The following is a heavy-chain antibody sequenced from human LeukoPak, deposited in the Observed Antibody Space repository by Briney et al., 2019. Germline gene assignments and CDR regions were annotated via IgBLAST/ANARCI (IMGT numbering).Heavy chain of an antibody. CDR1: GFTFSSYG. Sequence: GGSLRLSCAASGFTFSSYGMHWVRQAPGKGLEWVAVISYDGSNKYYADSVKGRFTISRDNSKNTLYLQMNSLRAEDTAVYYCAKDRYYDSSGYFDYWGQGTLVTVSS. J-gene: IGHJ4*02. V-gene: IGHV3-30*18. CDR3: AKDRYYDSSGYFDY. D-gene: IGHD3-22*01. CDR2: ISYDGSNK.